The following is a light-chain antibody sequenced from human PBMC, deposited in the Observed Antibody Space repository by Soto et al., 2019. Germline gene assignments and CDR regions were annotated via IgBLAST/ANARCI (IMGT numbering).Light chain of an antibody. CDR3: SSYTSSITPYV. V-gene: IGLV2-14*01. Sequence: QSVLTQPASVSGSPGQSITISCTGTSSDVGGYNYVSWSQQHPGKAPKLIIYEVSNRPSGVSNRFSGSKSGNAAYLTISGLQADDEAEYYCSSYTSSITPYVFGTGTKVTVL. CDR2: EVS. CDR1: SSDVGGYNY. J-gene: IGLJ1*01.